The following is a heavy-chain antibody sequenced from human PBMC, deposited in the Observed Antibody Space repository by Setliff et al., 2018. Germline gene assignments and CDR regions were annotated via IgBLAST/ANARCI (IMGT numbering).Heavy chain of an antibody. V-gene: IGHV1-8*02. Sequence: ASVKVSCKASAYTFISYDINWVRQATGQGLEWMGWMNPNSGNTGYAQKFQGRVTMTRNTSTSTAYMELSSLRSEDTAVYYCARGRHSSGWPNNWFDPWGQGTLVTVSS. CDR1: AYTFISYD. D-gene: IGHD6-19*01. J-gene: IGHJ5*02. CDR2: MNPNSGNT. CDR3: ARGRHSSGWPNNWFDP.